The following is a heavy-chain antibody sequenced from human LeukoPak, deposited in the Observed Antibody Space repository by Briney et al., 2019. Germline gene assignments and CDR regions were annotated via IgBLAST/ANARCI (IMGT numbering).Heavy chain of an antibody. D-gene: IGHD4-23*01. V-gene: IGHV5-51*01. CDR2: IYPGDSDT. CDR3: ARPHYGGNSDYDY. CDR1: GYSFTSYW. Sequence: GESLKISCKGSGYSFTSYWIGWVRQMPGKGLEWMGIIYPGDSDTRYSPSFQGQVTISADKSISTAYRQWSSLKASDTATYYCARPHYGGNSDYDYWGQGTLVTVSS. J-gene: IGHJ4*02.